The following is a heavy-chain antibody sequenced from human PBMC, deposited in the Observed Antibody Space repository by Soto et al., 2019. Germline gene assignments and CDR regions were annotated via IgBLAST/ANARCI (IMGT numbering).Heavy chain of an antibody. CDR2: ISWNSGSI. CDR3: AKDRGLVLSFYFDY. J-gene: IGHJ4*02. Sequence: VQLVESGGGLVQPGRSLRLSCAASGFTFDDYAMHWVRQAPGKGLEWVSGISWNSGSIGYADSVKGRFTISGDNAKNSLYLQMNSLRAEDTALYYCAKDRGLVLSFYFDYWGQGTLVTVSS. CDR1: GFTFDDYA. D-gene: IGHD6-19*01. V-gene: IGHV3-9*01.